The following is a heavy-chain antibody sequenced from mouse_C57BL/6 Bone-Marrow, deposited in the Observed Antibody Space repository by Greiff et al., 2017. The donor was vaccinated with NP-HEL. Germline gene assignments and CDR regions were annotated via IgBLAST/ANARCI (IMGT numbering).Heavy chain of an antibody. D-gene: IGHD1-2*01. CDR3: ARSVLRRLAMDY. J-gene: IGHJ4*01. Sequence: QVQLQQPGAELVKPGASVKMSCKASGYTFTSYWITWVKQRPGQGLEWIGDIYPGSGSTNYNEQFKSTTTLPVDTSSNTAYMQLSSLTSEDSAVYYCARSVLRRLAMDYWGQGTSVTVSS. CDR1: GYTFTSYW. V-gene: IGHV1-55*01. CDR2: IYPGSGST.